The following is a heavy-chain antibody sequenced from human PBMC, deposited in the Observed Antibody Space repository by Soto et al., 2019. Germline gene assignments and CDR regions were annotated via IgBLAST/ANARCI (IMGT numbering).Heavy chain of an antibody. J-gene: IGHJ5*02. Sequence: GASVKVSCKASGYTFTSYGISWVRQAPGQGLEWMGWISAYNGNTNYAQKLQGRVTMTTDTSTSTAYMELRSLRSDDTAVYYCARDGNCSGGSCYSAWSRFDPWGQGTLVTVSS. D-gene: IGHD2-15*01. CDR3: ARDGNCSGGSCYSAWSRFDP. CDR2: ISAYNGNT. CDR1: GYTFTSYG. V-gene: IGHV1-18*01.